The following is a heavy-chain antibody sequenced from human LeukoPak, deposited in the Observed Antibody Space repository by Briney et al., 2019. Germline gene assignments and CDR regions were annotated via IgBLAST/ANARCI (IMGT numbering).Heavy chain of an antibody. D-gene: IGHD6-19*01. J-gene: IGHJ6*03. CDR2: IIPIFGTA. Sequence: SVKVSCKASGGTFSSYAISWVRQAPGQGLEWMGRIIPIFGTANYARKFQGRVTMTRDTSTSTVYMELSSLRSEDTAVYYCARGWSVAGSDYYYYMDVWGKGTTVTVSS. CDR1: GGTFSSYA. V-gene: IGHV1-69*05. CDR3: ARGWSVAGSDYYYYMDV.